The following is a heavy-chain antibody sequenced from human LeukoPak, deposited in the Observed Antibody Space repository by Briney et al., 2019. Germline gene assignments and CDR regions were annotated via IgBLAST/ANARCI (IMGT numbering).Heavy chain of an antibody. V-gene: IGHV3-23*01. D-gene: IGHD4-17*01. CDR1: GFTFSSYA. J-gene: IGHJ4*02. Sequence: QPGGSLRLSCAASGFTFSSYAMSRVRQAPGKGLEWVSAISGSGGSTYYADSVKGRFTISRDNSKNTLYLQMNSLRAEDTAVYYCAKAGDGVYGDHRYYFDYWGQGTLVTVSS. CDR2: ISGSGGST. CDR3: AKAGDGVYGDHRYYFDY.